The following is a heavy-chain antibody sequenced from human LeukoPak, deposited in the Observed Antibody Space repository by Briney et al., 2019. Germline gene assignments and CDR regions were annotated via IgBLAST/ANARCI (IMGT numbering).Heavy chain of an antibody. CDR3: AKEESISMVRGASGLVVNWFDP. Sequence: GGSLRLSCAASGFTFSSYAMSWVRQAPGKGLEWVSGISGSGGSTYYADSVKGRFTISRDNSKNTLYLQMSSLRAEDTAVYYCAKEESISMVRGASGLVVNWFDPWGQGTLVTVSS. D-gene: IGHD3-10*01. CDR2: ISGSGGST. J-gene: IGHJ5*02. V-gene: IGHV3-23*01. CDR1: GFTFSSYA.